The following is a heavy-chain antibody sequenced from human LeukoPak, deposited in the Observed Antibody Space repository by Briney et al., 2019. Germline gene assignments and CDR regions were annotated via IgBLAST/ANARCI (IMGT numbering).Heavy chain of an antibody. D-gene: IGHD6-6*01. CDR1: GFTFSSYA. CDR2: IYSGGST. V-gene: IGHV3-66*02. Sequence: QSGGSLRLSCAASGFTFSSYAMSWVRQAPGKGLEWVSVIYSGGSTYYADSVKGRFTISRDNSKNTLYLQMTSLRAEDRAVYYCARDSSSSGVDPWGQGTLVTVSS. J-gene: IGHJ5*02. CDR3: ARDSSSSGVDP.